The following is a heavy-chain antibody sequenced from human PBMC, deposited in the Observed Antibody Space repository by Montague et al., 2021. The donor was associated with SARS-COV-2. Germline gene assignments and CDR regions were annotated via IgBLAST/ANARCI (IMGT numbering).Heavy chain of an antibody. D-gene: IGHD2-21*02. CDR3: ATAFAVTAPYYYYYYGMDV. Sequence: TCKVSGYTLTELSMHWVRQAPGKGLEWMGGFDPEDGETIYAQKFQGRVTMTEDTSTDTAYMELSSLRSEDTAVYYCATAFAVTAPYYYYYYGMDVWGQGTTVTVSS. CDR1: GYTLTELS. CDR2: FDPEDGET. J-gene: IGHJ6*02. V-gene: IGHV1-24*01.